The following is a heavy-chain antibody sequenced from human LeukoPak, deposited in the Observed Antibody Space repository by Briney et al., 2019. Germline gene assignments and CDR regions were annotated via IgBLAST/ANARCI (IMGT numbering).Heavy chain of an antibody. CDR2: INHSGST. CDR3: ARRKTVNAFDI. J-gene: IGHJ3*02. Sequence: PSETLSLTCAVYGGSVSAYYWSWIRQPPGKGLEWIGEINHSGSTNYNPSLKSRVTISVDTFKNQFSLKLSSVTAADTAVYYCARRKTVNAFDIWGQGTMVTVSS. CDR1: GGSVSAYY. D-gene: IGHD1-1*01. V-gene: IGHV4-34*01.